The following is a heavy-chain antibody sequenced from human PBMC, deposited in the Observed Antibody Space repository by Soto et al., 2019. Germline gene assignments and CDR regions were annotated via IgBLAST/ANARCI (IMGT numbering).Heavy chain of an antibody. CDR2: MSYDGSSE. V-gene: IGHV3-30-3*01. J-gene: IGHJ4*02. CDR3: ATLRPSFGVVKDY. Sequence: QVQLVESGGGVVQPGRSLSLSCAASGFIFSNYAMHWVRQAPGKGLEWVAVMSYDGSSEYYAGSVKGRFTISRDNSKSTLFLQMNTLRPEDTAVYYCATLRPSFGVVKDYWGQGTLVTVSS. CDR1: GFIFSNYA. D-gene: IGHD2-15*01.